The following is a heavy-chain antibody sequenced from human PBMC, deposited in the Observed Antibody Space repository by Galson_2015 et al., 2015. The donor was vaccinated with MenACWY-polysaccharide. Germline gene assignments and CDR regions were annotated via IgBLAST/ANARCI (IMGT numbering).Heavy chain of an antibody. CDR3: ARDTSYYDFWSGALDY. CDR1: GFTFSSYG. Sequence: SLRLSCAASGFTFSSYGMHWVRQAPGKGLEWVAVIWYDGSNKYYADSVKGRFTISRDNSKNTLYLQMNSLRAEDTAAYYCARDTSYYDFWSGALDYWGQGTLVTVSS. D-gene: IGHD3-3*01. J-gene: IGHJ4*02. V-gene: IGHV3-33*01. CDR2: IWYDGSNK.